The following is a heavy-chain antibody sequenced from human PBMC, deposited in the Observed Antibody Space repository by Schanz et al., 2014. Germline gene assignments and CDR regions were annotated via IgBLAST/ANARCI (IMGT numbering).Heavy chain of an antibody. D-gene: IGHD3-10*01. CDR1: GLIFSNYV. CDR2: ISSGGGSS. CDR3: ARIGGSVFDY. J-gene: IGHJ4*02. Sequence: EVQLLESGGGLVQPGGSLKLSCAASGLIFSNYVMSWIRQPPGRGLEWVSSISSGGGSSYYADSVKGRFTISRDNSKNTLYLQMKSLRAEDTAVYYCARIGGSVFDYWAQGTLVTVSS. V-gene: IGHV3-23*01.